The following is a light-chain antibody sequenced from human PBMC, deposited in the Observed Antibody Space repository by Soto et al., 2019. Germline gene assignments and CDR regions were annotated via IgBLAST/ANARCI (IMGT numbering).Light chain of an antibody. CDR1: QSISSW. V-gene: IGKV1-5*01. CDR3: KQYNSYSPT. J-gene: IGKJ5*01. Sequence: GDRVTITCRASQSISSWLAWYQQKPGKAPKLLIYDAYSLESGVQSRFSGSGSGTEFTLTIRSLQPDDFATYYCKQYNSYSPTFGQGTRLEIK. CDR2: DAY.